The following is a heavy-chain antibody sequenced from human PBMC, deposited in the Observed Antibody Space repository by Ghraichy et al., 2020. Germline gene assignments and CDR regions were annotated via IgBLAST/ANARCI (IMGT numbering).Heavy chain of an antibody. CDR2: IFYSGST. V-gene: IGHV4-39*01. J-gene: IGHJ4*02. CDR1: GGSISSTSYY. CDR3: AVFGVVTTPLLLYYFDY. D-gene: IGHD3-3*01. Sequence: SETLSLTCTVSGGSISSTSYYWGWIRQPPGKGLEWIGSIFYSGSTYYNPSLKSRLTISVDTSKNQFSLTLSSVTAADTAVYYCAVFGVVTTPLLLYYFDYWGQGTLVTVSS.